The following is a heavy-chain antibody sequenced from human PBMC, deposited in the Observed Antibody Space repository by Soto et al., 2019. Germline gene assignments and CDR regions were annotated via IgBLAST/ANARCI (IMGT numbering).Heavy chain of an antibody. D-gene: IGHD4-4*01. CDR3: ARVLSNYDDYYYGMDV. V-gene: IGHV1-69*13. CDR2: IIPIFGTA. CDR1: GGTFSSYA. Sequence: SVKVSCKASGGTFSSYAISWVRQAPGQGLEWMGGIIPIFGTANYAQKFQGRVTITADESTSTAYMELSSLRSEDTAVYYCARVLSNYDDYYYGMDVWGQGTTVTVSS. J-gene: IGHJ6*02.